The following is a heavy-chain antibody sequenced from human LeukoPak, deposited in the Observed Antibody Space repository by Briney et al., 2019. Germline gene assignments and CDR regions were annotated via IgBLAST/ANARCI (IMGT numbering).Heavy chain of an antibody. CDR2: INHSGST. J-gene: IGHJ1*01. Sequence: KPSETLSLTCAVYGGSFSGYYWSWIRQPPGKGLEWIGEINHSGSTNYNPSLKSRVTISVDTSKNQFSLKLSSVTAADTAVYYCARGRYCSSTSCYTTPYVLRHWGQGTLVTVSS. CDR1: GGSFSGYY. V-gene: IGHV4-34*01. D-gene: IGHD2-2*02. CDR3: ARGRYCSSTSCYTTPYVLRH.